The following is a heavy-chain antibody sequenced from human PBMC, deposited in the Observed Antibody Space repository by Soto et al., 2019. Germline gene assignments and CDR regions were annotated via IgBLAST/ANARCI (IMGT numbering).Heavy chain of an antibody. V-gene: IGHV3-48*02. J-gene: IGHJ6*02. CDR1: GFTFSSYS. CDR3: ARSYDFWSGYYSPELGMDV. CDR2: ISSSSSTI. D-gene: IGHD3-3*01. Sequence: GGSLRLSCAASGFTFSSYSMNWVRQAPGKGLEWVSYISSSSSTIYYADSVKGRFTISRDNAKNSLYLQMNSLRDEDTAVYYCARSYDFWSGYYSPELGMDVWGQGTTVTVSS.